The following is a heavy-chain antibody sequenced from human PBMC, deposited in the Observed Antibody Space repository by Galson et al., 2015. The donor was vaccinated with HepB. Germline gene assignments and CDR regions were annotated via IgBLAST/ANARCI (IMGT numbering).Heavy chain of an antibody. CDR3: ARVNSGSYGLSAFDI. Sequence: SVKVSCKASGYTFTGYSLHWVRQAPGQGLEWMGWINANSGGTNYAQKFQGWVTMTRDTSISTAYMELSRLRSDDTAVYYCARVNSGSYGLSAFDIWGQGTMVTVSS. V-gene: IGHV1-2*04. CDR1: GYTFTGYS. CDR2: INANSGGT. J-gene: IGHJ3*02. D-gene: IGHD1-26*01.